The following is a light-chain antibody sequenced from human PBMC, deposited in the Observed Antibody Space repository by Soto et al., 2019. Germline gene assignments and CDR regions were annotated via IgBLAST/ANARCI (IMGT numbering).Light chain of an antibody. CDR3: PQRYRSPYT. CDR1: QSINIY. Sequence: IQLTQSPSSLSASVGDRVTVTCRASQSINIYLNWYQQKPGKAPTLLIYGASTLQSGVPSRFSGGGSRTDFSLTISSPQTEDFGTYYWPQRYRSPYTFGQGHQAGDQ. V-gene: IGKV1-39*01. J-gene: IGKJ2*01. CDR2: GAS.